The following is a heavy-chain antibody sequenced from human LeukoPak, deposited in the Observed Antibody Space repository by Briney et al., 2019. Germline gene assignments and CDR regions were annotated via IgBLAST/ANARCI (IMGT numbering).Heavy chain of an antibody. V-gene: IGHV1-69*04. D-gene: IGHD6-19*01. CDR1: GGTFSSYA. CDR2: IIPILGIA. Sequence: ASVKVSCKASGGTFSSYAISWVRQARGQGLEWMGRIIPILGIANYAQKFQGRVTITADKSTSTAYMELSSLRSEDTAVYYCARVRVAGSSYFDYWGQGTLVTVSS. CDR3: ARVRVAGSSYFDY. J-gene: IGHJ4*02.